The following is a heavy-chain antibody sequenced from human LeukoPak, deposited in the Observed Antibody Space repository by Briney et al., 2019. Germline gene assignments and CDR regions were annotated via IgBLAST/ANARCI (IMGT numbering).Heavy chain of an antibody. Sequence: PGRSLRLSCAASGFTFDDYAMHWVRQAPGKGLEWVSGISWNSGSIGYADSVKGRFTISRDNAKNSLYLQMNSLRAEDMALYYCALYYYDSSGYLRNPWGQGTLVTVSP. CDR3: ALYYYDSSGYLRNP. CDR1: GFTFDDYA. V-gene: IGHV3-9*03. CDR2: ISWNSGSI. D-gene: IGHD3-22*01. J-gene: IGHJ5*02.